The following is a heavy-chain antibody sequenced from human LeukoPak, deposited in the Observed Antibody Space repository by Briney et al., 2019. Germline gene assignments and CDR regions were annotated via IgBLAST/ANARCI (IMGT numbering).Heavy chain of an antibody. Sequence: GASVKVSCKASGYTFTGYYVYWVRQAPGQGLEWMGWINPNSGATSYAQKFQGRVTMTRDTSISTACMELSGLRSDDTAVYYCARLDYGDYPYWGQGTLVTVSS. D-gene: IGHD4-17*01. V-gene: IGHV1-2*02. CDR3: ARLDYGDYPY. J-gene: IGHJ4*02. CDR2: INPNSGAT. CDR1: GYTFTGYY.